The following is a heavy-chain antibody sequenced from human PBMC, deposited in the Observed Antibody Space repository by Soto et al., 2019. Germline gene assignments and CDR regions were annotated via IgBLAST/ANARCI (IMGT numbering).Heavy chain of an antibody. CDR3: AKDSGQLPAYLDY. D-gene: IGHD2-2*01. V-gene: IGHV3-30*04. CDR1: GFGFGGYA. J-gene: IGHJ4*02. CDR2: ISYDGSSQ. Sequence: QVQLVESGGGVVPPGGSLRLSCAASGFGFGGYALHWVRQAPGKGLEWVAAISYDGSSQFYADSVKGRFSISRDNSKNTLYLQMNSLRPADTAVYYCAKDSGQLPAYLDYWGQGTLVTVSS.